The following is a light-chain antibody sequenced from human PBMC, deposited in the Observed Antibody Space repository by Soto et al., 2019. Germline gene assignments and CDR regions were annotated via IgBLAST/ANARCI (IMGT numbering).Light chain of an antibody. CDR2: EVS. J-gene: IGLJ1*01. V-gene: IGLV2-14*01. Sequence: QSVLTQPASVSGSPGQSITISCTGTSGDVGVYKFVSWYQQHPGKAPKLIIYEVSNRPSGVSSRFSGPMSGNTASLTISGLQAEDEADYYCGSYTGTIYVFGTGTKVTVL. CDR3: GSYTGTIYV. CDR1: SGDVGVYKF.